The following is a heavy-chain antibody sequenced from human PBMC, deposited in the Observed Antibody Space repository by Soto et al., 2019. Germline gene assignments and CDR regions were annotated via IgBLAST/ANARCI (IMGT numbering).Heavy chain of an antibody. V-gene: IGHV3-23*01. Sequence: EVQLLESGGGLVQPGGSLRLSCAASGFTFSSYAMSWVRQAQGKGLEWVSAISGSGGSTYYADSVKGRFTISRDNSKNTLYLQMNSLRAEDTAVYYCAKAPNYGGNPYSFDYWGQGTLVTVSS. CDR3: AKAPNYGGNPYSFDY. CDR1: GFTFSSYA. CDR2: ISGSGGST. J-gene: IGHJ4*02. D-gene: IGHD4-17*01.